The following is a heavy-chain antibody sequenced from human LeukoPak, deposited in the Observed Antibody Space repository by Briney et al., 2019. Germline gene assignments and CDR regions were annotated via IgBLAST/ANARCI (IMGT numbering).Heavy chain of an antibody. Sequence: GGSLRLSCAASGFTFSSYSMNWVRQAPGKGLEWVSSISSSSSYIYYADSVKGRFTISRDNAKNSLYLQMNSLRAEDTAVYYCARGTGITGNTIGYWGQRTLVTVSS. V-gene: IGHV3-21*01. CDR2: ISSSSSYI. D-gene: IGHD1-7*01. CDR1: GFTFSSYS. J-gene: IGHJ4*02. CDR3: ARGTGITGNTIGY.